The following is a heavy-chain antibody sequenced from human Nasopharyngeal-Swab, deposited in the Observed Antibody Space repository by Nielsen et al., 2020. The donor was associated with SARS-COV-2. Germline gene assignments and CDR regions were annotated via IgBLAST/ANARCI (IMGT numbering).Heavy chain of an antibody. CDR1: GFTFSSYW. CDR2: IKQDGSEK. J-gene: IGHJ4*02. V-gene: IGHV3-7*01. D-gene: IGHD3-3*01. Sequence: GGSRRLSCAASGFTFSSYWMSWVRKAPGKGLEWVANIKQDGSEKYYVDSVKGRFTISRDNAKNSLYLQMNSLRAEDTAVYYCASSHYDFWSGYYLGVDYWGQGALVTVSS. CDR3: ASSHYDFWSGYYLGVDY.